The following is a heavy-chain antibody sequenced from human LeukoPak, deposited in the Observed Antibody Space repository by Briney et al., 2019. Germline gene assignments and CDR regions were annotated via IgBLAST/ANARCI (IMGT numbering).Heavy chain of an antibody. J-gene: IGHJ5*02. D-gene: IGHD6-19*01. CDR1: GGSFSGYY. CDR2: INHSGST. V-gene: IGHV4-34*01. Sequence: PSETLSLTCAVYGGSFSGYYWSWIRQPSGKGLEWIGEINHSGSTNYNPSLKSRVTISVDTSKNQFSLKLSSVTAVDTAVYYCARGLSSGWYTVPWGQGTLVTVSS. CDR3: ARGLSSGWYTVP.